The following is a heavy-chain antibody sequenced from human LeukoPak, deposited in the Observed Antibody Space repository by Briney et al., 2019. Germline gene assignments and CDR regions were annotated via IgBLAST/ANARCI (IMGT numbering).Heavy chain of an antibody. CDR1: GYTFTSYY. Sequence: GASVKVSCKASGYTFTSYYMHWVRQAPGQGLEWMAWMNPKSGNTGSAQHFQGRVTLTQNIAISTAYLEVRNLKSEDTAVYYCVRDLRGSDDFWGQGTLVIVTS. CDR2: MNPKSGNT. V-gene: IGHV1-8*02. D-gene: IGHD1-26*01. J-gene: IGHJ4*02. CDR3: VRDLRGSDDF.